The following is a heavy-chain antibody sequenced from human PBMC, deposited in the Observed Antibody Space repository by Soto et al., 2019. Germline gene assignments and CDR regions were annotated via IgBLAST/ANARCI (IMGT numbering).Heavy chain of an antibody. Sequence: EVQLLESGGGLVQPGGSLRLSCTASEFIFSSYAMSWVRQAPGKGLEWVSAISASGDNAYYADSVKGRFTISRDRSKSLYLQMKSLRAEDTAIYYCAKFFVPGTRGYFDSWGQGTLVTVSS. CDR2: ISASGDNA. CDR1: EFIFSSYA. D-gene: IGHD3-3*01. V-gene: IGHV3-23*01. J-gene: IGHJ4*02. CDR3: AKFFVPGTRGYFDS.